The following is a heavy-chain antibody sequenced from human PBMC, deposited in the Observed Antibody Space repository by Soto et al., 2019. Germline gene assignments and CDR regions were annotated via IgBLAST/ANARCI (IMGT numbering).Heavy chain of an antibody. Sequence: SETLSLTCTVSGGSISSYYWSWIRQPPGKGLEWIGYIYYSGSTNYNPSLKSRVTISVDTSKNQFSLKLSSVTAADTAVYYCARHIGSSGLNYYYYYMDVWGKGTTVTVSS. D-gene: IGHD6-19*01. CDR2: IYYSGST. J-gene: IGHJ6*03. V-gene: IGHV4-59*08. CDR1: GGSISSYY. CDR3: ARHIGSSGLNYYYYYMDV.